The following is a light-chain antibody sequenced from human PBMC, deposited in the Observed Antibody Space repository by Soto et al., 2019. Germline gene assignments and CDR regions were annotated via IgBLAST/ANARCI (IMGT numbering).Light chain of an antibody. CDR3: SSYAGSNNYV. V-gene: IGLV2-8*01. Sequence: QSVLTQAPSASGSPGQSVTISCTGTSSDVGGYNYVSWYQQHPGKAPKLMIYEVSKRPSGVPDRFSGSKSGNTASLTVSGLQAEDEADYYCSSYAGSNNYVFETGTKVTV. CDR2: EVS. CDR1: SSDVGGYNY. J-gene: IGLJ1*01.